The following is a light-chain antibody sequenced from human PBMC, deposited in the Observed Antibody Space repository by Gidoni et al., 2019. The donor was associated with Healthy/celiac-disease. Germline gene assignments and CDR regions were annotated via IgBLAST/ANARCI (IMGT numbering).Light chain of an antibody. CDR3: GTWDSSLSAVV. J-gene: IGLJ2*01. Sequence: QSVLTQPPSVSAAPGQKDTISCSGSSSNIGNNSVSWYQQLPGTAPKLLIYDNNKRPSGIPDRFSGSKSGTSATLGITGLQTGDEADYYCGTWDSSLSAVVFGGGTKLTVL. CDR2: DNN. V-gene: IGLV1-51*01. CDR1: SSNIGNNS.